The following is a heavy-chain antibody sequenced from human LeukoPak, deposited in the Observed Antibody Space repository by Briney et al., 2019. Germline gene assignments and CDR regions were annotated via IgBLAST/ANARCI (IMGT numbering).Heavy chain of an antibody. J-gene: IGHJ4*02. V-gene: IGHV3-23*01. CDR2: ISGSGGST. Sequence: GGSLRLSCAASGFTFSSYAMSWVRQAPGKGLEWVSAISGSGGSTYYADSVKGRFTISRDNSKNTLYLQMNSLRAEDTAVYYCAKAGYSSSWYSTEYYFDYWGQGTLVTVSS. CDR1: GFTFSSYA. D-gene: IGHD6-13*01. CDR3: AKAGYSSSWYSTEYYFDY.